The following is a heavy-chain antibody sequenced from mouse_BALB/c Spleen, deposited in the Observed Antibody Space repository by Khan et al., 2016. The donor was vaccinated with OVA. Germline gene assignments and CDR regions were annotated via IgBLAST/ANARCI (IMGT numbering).Heavy chain of an antibody. CDR3: ARAYYRYDGDYAMDY. J-gene: IGHJ4*01. CDR2: IRGGGDK. V-gene: IGHV2-6-4*01. D-gene: IGHD2-14*01. Sequence: QVQLKESGPGLVAPSQSLSITCTVSGFSLSRYNIHWVRQPPGKGLEWLGMIRGGGDKNYNSTLNSRLSIRQDNSKNQVFLQLNSLQTDDAAMYDCARAYYRYDGDYAMDYWGQGTSVTVSS. CDR1: GFSLSRYN.